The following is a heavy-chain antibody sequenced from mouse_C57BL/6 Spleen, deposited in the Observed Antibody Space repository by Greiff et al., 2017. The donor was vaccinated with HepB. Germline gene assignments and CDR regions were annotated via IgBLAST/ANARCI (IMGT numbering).Heavy chain of an antibody. J-gene: IGHJ1*03. V-gene: IGHV3-6*01. D-gene: IGHD1-1*01. Sequence: ESGPGLVKPSQSLSLTCSVTGYSITSGYYWNWIRQFPGNKLEWMGYISYDGSNNYNPSLKNRISITRDTSKNQFFLKLNSVTTEDTATYYCARPGSSLYWYFDVWGTGTTVTVSS. CDR3: ARPGSSLYWYFDV. CDR2: ISYDGSN. CDR1: GYSITSGYY.